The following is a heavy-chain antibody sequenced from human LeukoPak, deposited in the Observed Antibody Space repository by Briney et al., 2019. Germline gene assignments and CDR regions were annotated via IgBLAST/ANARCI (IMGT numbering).Heavy chain of an antibody. V-gene: IGHV3-7*01. CDR2: IKQDGSEK. Sequence: GGSLRLPCAASGFTFSSYWMSWVRQAPGKGLEWVANIKQDGSEKYYVDSVKGRFTISRDNAKNSLYLQMNSLRAEDTAVYYCAREGYGDYHDYGMDVWGQGTTVTVSS. CDR1: GFTFSSYW. D-gene: IGHD4-17*01. CDR3: AREGYGDYHDYGMDV. J-gene: IGHJ6*02.